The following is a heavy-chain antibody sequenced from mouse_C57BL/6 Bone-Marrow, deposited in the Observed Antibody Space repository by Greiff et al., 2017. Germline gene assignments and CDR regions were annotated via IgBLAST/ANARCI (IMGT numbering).Heavy chain of an antibody. CDR3: ARRSILYYFDY. V-gene: IGHV1-54*01. Sequence: VKLQESGAELVRPGTSVKVSCKASGYAFTNYLIEWVKQRPGQGLEWIGVINPGSGGTNYNEKFKGKATLTADKSSSTAYMQLSSLTSEDSAVYFCARRSILYYFDYWGQGTTLTVSS. CDR2: INPGSGGT. J-gene: IGHJ2*01. CDR1: GYAFTNYL.